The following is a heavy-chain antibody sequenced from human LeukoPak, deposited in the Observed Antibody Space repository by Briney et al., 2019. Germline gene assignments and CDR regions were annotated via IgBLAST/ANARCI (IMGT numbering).Heavy chain of an antibody. D-gene: IGHD3-10*01. Sequence: SGGSLRLSCAASGFTFSSYAMSWVRQAPGKGLEWVSAISGSGGSTYYADSVKGRFTISRDNSKNTPYLQVNSLRAEDTAVYYCAKGLYYGSGSYLPYWGQGTLVTVSS. CDR1: GFTFSSYA. J-gene: IGHJ4*02. CDR2: ISGSGGST. V-gene: IGHV3-23*01. CDR3: AKGLYYGSGSYLPY.